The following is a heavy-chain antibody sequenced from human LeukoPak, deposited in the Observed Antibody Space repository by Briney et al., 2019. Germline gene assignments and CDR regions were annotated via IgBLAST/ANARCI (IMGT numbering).Heavy chain of an antibody. Sequence: GGSLRLSCAASGFTFSSYRMNWVRQAPGKGLEWVSSISTISSYIYYADSVKGRFTISRDNAKNSLYLQMNSLRAEDTAVYYCARGVAQGYCSGGSCYGGYYYFDYWGQGTLVTVSS. CDR3: ARGVAQGYCSGGSCYGGYYYFDY. CDR1: GFTFSSYR. V-gene: IGHV3-21*01. CDR2: ISTISSYI. D-gene: IGHD2-15*01. J-gene: IGHJ4*02.